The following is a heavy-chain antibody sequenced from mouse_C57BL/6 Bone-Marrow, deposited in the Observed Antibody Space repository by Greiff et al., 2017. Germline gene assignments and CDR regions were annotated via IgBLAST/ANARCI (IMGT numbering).Heavy chain of an antibody. CDR3: VRQAGIAMDY. V-gene: IGHV10-1*01. J-gene: IGHJ4*01. CDR2: IRSKSNNYAT. Sequence: EVQGVESGGGLVQPKGSLKLSCAASGFSFNTYAMNWVRQAPGKGLEWVARIRSKSNNYATYYADSVKDRFTISRDDSESMLYLQMNNLKTEDTAMYYCVRQAGIAMDYWGQGTSVTVSS. CDR1: GFSFNTYA.